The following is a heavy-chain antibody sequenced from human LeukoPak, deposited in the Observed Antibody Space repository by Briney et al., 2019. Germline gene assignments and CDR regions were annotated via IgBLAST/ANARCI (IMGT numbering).Heavy chain of an antibody. CDR2: ISGSGDST. CDR1: GFTFSSYA. Sequence: PGGSLRLSCAASGFTFSSYAMTWVRQAPGKGLEWVSAISGSGDSTYNADSVKGRFTISRDNSKNTLYLQMNSLRAEDTAVYYCAKDRSRATYYYDSSGYYPFDYWGQGTLVTVSS. J-gene: IGHJ4*02. CDR3: AKDRSRATYYYDSSGYYPFDY. V-gene: IGHV3-23*01. D-gene: IGHD3-22*01.